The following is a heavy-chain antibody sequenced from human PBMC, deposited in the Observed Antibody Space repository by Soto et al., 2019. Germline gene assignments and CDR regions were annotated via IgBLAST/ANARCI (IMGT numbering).Heavy chain of an antibody. V-gene: IGHV1-69*12. CDR3: ARRGYSSGWYTQNWFDP. Sequence: QVQLVQSGAEVKKPGSSVKVSCKASGGTFSSYAISWVRQAPGQGLEWMGGIIPIFGTANYAQKFQGRVRITADESTSTAYMELSSLRSEDTAVYYCARRGYSSGWYTQNWFDPWGQGTLVTVSS. CDR1: GGTFSSYA. CDR2: IIPIFGTA. J-gene: IGHJ5*02. D-gene: IGHD6-19*01.